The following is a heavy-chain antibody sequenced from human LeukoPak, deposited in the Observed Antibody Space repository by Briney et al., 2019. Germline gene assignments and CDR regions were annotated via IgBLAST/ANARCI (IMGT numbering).Heavy chain of an antibody. V-gene: IGHV4-34*01. D-gene: IGHD3-10*01. Sequence: SETLSLTCAVYGESFSDYYWSWIRQPPGEGLEWIGEINHSGATSYNPSLKSRVIISVDTSKNQFSLKLNSVTAADTAVYYCARLYSGSGYNWFDPWGQGTLVTVSS. J-gene: IGHJ5*02. CDR2: INHSGAT. CDR3: ARLYSGSGYNWFDP. CDR1: GESFSDYY.